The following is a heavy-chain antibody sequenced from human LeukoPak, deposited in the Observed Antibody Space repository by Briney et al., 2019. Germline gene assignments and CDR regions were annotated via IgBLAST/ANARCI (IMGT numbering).Heavy chain of an antibody. J-gene: IGHJ6*02. CDR3: AREGIAAAPYYYGMDV. V-gene: IGHV1-18*01. CDR2: ISAYNGNT. Sequence: ASVKVSCKASGYTFTSYGISWARQAPGQGLEWMGWISAYNGNTNYAQKLQGRVTMTTDTSTSTAYMELRSLRSDDTAVYYCAREGIAAAPYYYGMDVWGQGTTVTVSS. D-gene: IGHD6-13*01. CDR1: GYTFTSYG.